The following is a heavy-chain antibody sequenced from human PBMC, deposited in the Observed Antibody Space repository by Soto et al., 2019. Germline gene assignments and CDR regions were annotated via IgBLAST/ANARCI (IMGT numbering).Heavy chain of an antibody. Sequence: SETLSLTCTVSGGSMSSGNSYWSWIRQHPGKGLEYIGYIHDNGNTYYHPSLKSRVTILRDTSKNQFSLKLRFVTAADTAMYYCARGHCPSGDCPNWFDPWGQGTLVTVPS. CDR2: IHDNGNT. V-gene: IGHV4-31*03. J-gene: IGHJ5*02. CDR1: GGSMSSGNSY. D-gene: IGHD2-21*02. CDR3: ARGHCPSGDCPNWFDP.